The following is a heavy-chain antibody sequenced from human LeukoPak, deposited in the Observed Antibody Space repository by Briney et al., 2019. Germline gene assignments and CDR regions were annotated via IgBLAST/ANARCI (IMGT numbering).Heavy chain of an antibody. D-gene: IGHD3-16*01. J-gene: IGHJ5*02. CDR3: VRDRGLGRGFDP. CDR1: GDSITYFY. CDR2: VSSSGST. Sequence: SETLSLTCSVSGDSITYFYWSWIRQAAGKGLEWVGRVSSSGSTDYNASLKSRVTMSVDTSKNQLPLKMISVTAADTAVYYCVRDRGLGRGFDPWGRGTMVTVSS. V-gene: IGHV4-4*07.